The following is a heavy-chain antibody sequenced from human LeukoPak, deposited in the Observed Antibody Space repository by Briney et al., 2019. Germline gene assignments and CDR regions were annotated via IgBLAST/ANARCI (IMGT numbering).Heavy chain of an antibody. Sequence: PSQTLSLTCAVSGGSISSGGYSWSWIRQPPGKGLEWIGYIYHSGSTYYNPSLKSRVTISVDRSKNQFSLKLSSVTAADTAVYYCARDAFPYSGSSWGQGTMVTVSS. CDR3: ARDAFPYSGSS. CDR1: GGSISSGGYS. D-gene: IGHD1-26*01. CDR2: IYHSGST. J-gene: IGHJ3*01. V-gene: IGHV4-30-2*01.